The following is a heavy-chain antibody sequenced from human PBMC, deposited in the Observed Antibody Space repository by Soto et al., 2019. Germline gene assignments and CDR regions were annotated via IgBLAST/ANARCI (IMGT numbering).Heavy chain of an antibody. CDR2: IYYSGST. D-gene: IGHD3-10*01. J-gene: IGHJ6*02. V-gene: IGHV4-39*01. CDR1: GGSISSSSYY. Sequence: SETLSLTCTVSGGSISSSSYYWGWIRQPPGKGLEWIGSIYYSGSTYYNPSLKSRVTISVDTSKNQFSLKLSPVTAADTAVYYCARLTMVRGVITPYYYYYGMDVWGQGTTVTVSS. CDR3: ARLTMVRGVITPYYYYYGMDV.